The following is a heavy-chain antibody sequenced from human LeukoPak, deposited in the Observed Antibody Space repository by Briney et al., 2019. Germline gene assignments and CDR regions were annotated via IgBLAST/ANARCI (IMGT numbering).Heavy chain of an antibody. CDR3: ARGIAAAGRYYYYYMDV. CDR2: IYYSGST. CDR1: GGSISSSSYY. V-gene: IGHV4-39*01. J-gene: IGHJ6*03. D-gene: IGHD6-13*01. Sequence: PSETLSLTCTVSGGSISSSSYYWGWIRQPPGKGLEWIGSIYYSGSTYYNPSLKSRVTISVDTSKNQFSLKLSSVTAADTAVYYCARGIAAAGRYYYYYMDVWGKGTTVTVSS.